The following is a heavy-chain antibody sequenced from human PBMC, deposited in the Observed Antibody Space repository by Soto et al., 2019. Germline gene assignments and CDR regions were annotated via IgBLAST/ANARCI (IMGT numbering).Heavy chain of an antibody. CDR2: IYYRGTT. CDR3: ARSASGRYDMDV. CDR1: GASISSGGYY. Sequence: SETLSLTCTVSGASISSGGYYWRWIRQPPGKGLEWIGYIYYRGTTYYNPSLKSRVAMSVDTSRNQFSLKLSSVTAADTAVYYCARSASGRYDMDVWGQGTTVTVSS. D-gene: IGHD3-10*01. J-gene: IGHJ6*02. V-gene: IGHV4-30-4*01.